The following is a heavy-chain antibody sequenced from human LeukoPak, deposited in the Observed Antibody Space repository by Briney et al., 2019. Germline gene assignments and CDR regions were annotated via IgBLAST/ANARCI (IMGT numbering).Heavy chain of an antibody. V-gene: IGHV3-11*01. CDR3: AREVRDSSGYYYVDAFDI. CDR1: GFTFSDYY. Sequence: GGSLRLSCAVSGFTFSDYYMSWIRQAPGKGLEWVSYISSSGSTIYYADSVKGRFTISRDNAKNSLYLQMNSLRAEDTAVYYCAREVRDSSGYYYVDAFDIWGQGTMVTVSS. D-gene: IGHD3-22*01. CDR2: ISSSGSTI. J-gene: IGHJ3*02.